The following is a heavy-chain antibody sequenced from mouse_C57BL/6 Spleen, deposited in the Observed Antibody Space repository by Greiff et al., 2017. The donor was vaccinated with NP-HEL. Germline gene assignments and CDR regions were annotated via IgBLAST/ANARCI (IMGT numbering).Heavy chain of an antibody. CDR1: GFNIKDYY. CDR3: TGPYGNDVWFAY. V-gene: IGHV14-1*01. Sequence: VQLKESGAELVRPGASVKLSCTASGFNIKDYYMPWVKQRPEQGLEWIGRINPEDGDTEYAPKFQGKTTMTADTASNTAYLQLSSLTSEDTAVYYYTGPYGNDVWFAYWGQGTLVTVSA. J-gene: IGHJ3*01. D-gene: IGHD1-1*01. CDR2: INPEDGDT.